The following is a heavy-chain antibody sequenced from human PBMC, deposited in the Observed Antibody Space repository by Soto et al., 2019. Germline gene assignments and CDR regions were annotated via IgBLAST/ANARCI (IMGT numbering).Heavy chain of an antibody. CDR1: GFTFTHYW. CDR3: ARNRGWEMLDY. Sequence: EVQLVESGGALVQPGGSLRLSCATSGFTFTHYWMNWVRQVPGKGLEWVANINIDGTEKYYGDSVKGRFTISRDNAKNSLYLQMASLRDEDMAVYYCARNRGWEMLDYWGQGTLVTVSS. CDR2: INIDGTEK. V-gene: IGHV3-7*01. D-gene: IGHD6-19*01. J-gene: IGHJ4*02.